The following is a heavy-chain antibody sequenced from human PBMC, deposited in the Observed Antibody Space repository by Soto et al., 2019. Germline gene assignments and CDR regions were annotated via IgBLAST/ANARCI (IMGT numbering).Heavy chain of an antibody. D-gene: IGHD2-15*01. CDR3: ARQWCSGGSCYHYYYYYMDV. J-gene: IGHJ6*03. CDR2: IYYSGST. V-gene: IGHV4-39*01. CDR1: GGSISSSSYY. Sequence: PSETLSLTCTVSGGSISSSSYYWGWIRQPPGKGLEWIGSIYYSGSTYYNPSLKSRVTISVDTSKNQFSLKLSSVTAADTAVYYCARQWCSGGSCYHYYYYYMDVWGKGTTVT.